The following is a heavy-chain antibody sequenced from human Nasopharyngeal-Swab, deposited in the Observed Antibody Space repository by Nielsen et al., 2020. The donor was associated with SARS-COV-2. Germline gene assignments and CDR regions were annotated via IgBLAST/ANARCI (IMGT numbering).Heavy chain of an antibody. V-gene: IGHV4-34*01. D-gene: IGHD3-3*01. J-gene: IGHJ6*03. CDR2: INYSGAT. CDR3: ARGARSPSGSFDFWGGRYYYYYYMDV. Sequence: VRQMPGKGLEWIGEINYSGATNNNPSLESRLTMLVDTSKNQFSLRLSSVTAADTAVYYCARGARSPSGSFDFWGGRYYYYYYMDVWSRGTTVTVSS.